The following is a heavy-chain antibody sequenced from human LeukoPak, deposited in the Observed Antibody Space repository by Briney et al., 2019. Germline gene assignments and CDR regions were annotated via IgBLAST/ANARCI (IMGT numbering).Heavy chain of an antibody. V-gene: IGHV4-39*07. D-gene: IGHD3-10*01. Sequence: SETLSLTCTVSGGSISSSSYYWGWIRQPPGKGLEWIGRIYTSGSTNYNPSPKSRVTISVDTSKNQFSLKLSSVTAADTAVYYCAVMVEYWFDPWGQGTLVTVSS. CDR1: GGSISSSSYY. CDR3: AVMVEYWFDP. CDR2: IYTSGST. J-gene: IGHJ5*02.